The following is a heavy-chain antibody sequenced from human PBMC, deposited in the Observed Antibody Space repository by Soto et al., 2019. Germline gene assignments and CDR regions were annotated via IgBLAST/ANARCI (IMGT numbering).Heavy chain of an antibody. CDR1: GYTFTIYG. CDR3: ARVDYYDSSGDYGY. CDR2: ISGYNGNT. J-gene: IGHJ4*02. Sequence: QVQLVQSGAEVKKPGASVKVSCKASGYTFTIYGISWVRQAPGQGLEWMGWISGYNGNTDYAQNLQDRVTLTTYASTSSVYMELRSLRSDDTAVYYCARVDYYDSSGDYGYWGQGTLITVSS. D-gene: IGHD3-22*01. V-gene: IGHV1-18*04.